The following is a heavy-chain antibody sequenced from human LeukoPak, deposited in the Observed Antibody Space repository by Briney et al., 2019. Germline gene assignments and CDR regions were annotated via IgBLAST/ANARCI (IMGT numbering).Heavy chain of an antibody. CDR3: AKMWGFYHDSGGYYHDAFDI. CDR2: IWYDGSNK. J-gene: IGHJ3*02. Sequence: PGRSLRLSCAASGFTFSSYGMHWVRQAPGKGLKWVAVIWYDGSNKYYADSVKGRFTISRDNSKNTLYLQMNSLRAEDTAVYYCAKMWGFYHDSGGYYHDAFDIWGQGTMVTVSS. D-gene: IGHD3-22*01. CDR1: GFTFSSYG. V-gene: IGHV3-33*06.